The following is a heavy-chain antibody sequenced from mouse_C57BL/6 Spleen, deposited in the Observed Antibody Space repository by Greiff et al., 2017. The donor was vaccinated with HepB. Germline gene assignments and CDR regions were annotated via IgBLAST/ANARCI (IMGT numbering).Heavy chain of an antibody. V-gene: IGHV1-80*01. CDR3: ARGPKGYYAMDY. Sequence: VQLQQSGAELVKPGASVKISCKASGYAFSSYWMNWVKQRPGKGLEWIGQIYPGDGDTNYNGKFKGKATLTADKSSSTAYMQLSSLTSEDSAVYFCARGPKGYYAMDYWGQGTSVTVSS. CDR1: GYAFSSYW. J-gene: IGHJ4*01. CDR2: IYPGDGDT.